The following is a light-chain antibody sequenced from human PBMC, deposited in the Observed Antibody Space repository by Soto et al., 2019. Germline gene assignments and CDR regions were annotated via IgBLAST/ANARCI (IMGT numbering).Light chain of an antibody. CDR2: GAS. Sequence: EIVLTQSPGTLSLSPGERATHSCRASQSVSSSYLAWYQQKPGQAPRLFIYGASSRATGIPDRFRGSASGTDFTLTISRLQPEDFAVYYCQQYGSSLTCGGGTKVEIK. CDR1: QSVSSSY. CDR3: QQYGSSLT. J-gene: IGKJ4*01. V-gene: IGKV3-20*01.